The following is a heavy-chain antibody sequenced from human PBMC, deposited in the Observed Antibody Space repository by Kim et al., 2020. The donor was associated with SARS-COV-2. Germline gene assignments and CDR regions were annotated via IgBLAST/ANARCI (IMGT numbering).Heavy chain of an antibody. CDR3: AREGLHVLRYFDWLPSNYFDY. J-gene: IGHJ4*02. V-gene: IGHV3-7*01. D-gene: IGHD3-9*01. CDR2: IKQDGSEK. CDR1: GFTFSSYW. Sequence: GGSLRLSCAASGFTFSSYWMSWVRQAPGKGLEWVANIKQDGSEKYYVDSVKGRFTISRDNAKNSLYLQMNSLRAEDTAVYYCAREGLHVLRYFDWLPSNYFDYWGQGTLVTVSS.